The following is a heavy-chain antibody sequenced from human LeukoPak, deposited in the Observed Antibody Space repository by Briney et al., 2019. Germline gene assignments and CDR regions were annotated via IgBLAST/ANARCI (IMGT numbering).Heavy chain of an antibody. D-gene: IGHD2-2*01. J-gene: IGHJ3*02. CDR3: ARAHLGYCSSTSRSLSAFDI. CDR1: GGSFSGYY. V-gene: IGHV4-34*01. Sequence: KSSETLSLTCAVYGGSFSGYYWSWIRQPPGKGLEWIGEINHSGSTNYNPSLKSRVTISVDTSKNQFSLKLSSVTAADTAVYYCARAHLGYCSSTSRSLSAFDIWGQGTMVTVSS. CDR2: INHSGST.